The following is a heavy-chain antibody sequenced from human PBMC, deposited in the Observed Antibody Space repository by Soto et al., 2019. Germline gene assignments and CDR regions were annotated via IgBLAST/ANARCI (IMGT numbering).Heavy chain of an antibody. D-gene: IGHD2-21*02. CDR3: ARVRGRDRYYYHGMDV. Sequence: SQTLSLTCAVSGDSVSGNSAAWNWIRQSPSRGLEWLGRTYYRSKWYNDYAVSVRSRITINPDTSRNQFSLQLNSVTPEDTAVYYCARVRGRDRYYYHGMDVWGLGTTVTVSS. J-gene: IGHJ6*02. CDR2: TYYRSKWYN. V-gene: IGHV6-1*01. CDR1: GDSVSGNSAA.